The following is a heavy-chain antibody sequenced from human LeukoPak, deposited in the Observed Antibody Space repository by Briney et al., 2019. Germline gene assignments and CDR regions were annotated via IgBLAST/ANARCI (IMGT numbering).Heavy chain of an antibody. J-gene: IGHJ4*02. CDR3: ARDALRYFDWLPSGFDY. D-gene: IGHD3-9*01. CDR1: GFTVSSNY. V-gene: IGHV3-7*04. CDR2: IKQDGSEK. Sequence: GGPLRLSCAASGFTVSSNYMSWVRRPPGKGLEWVANIKQDGSEKYYVDSVKGRFTISRDNAKNSLYLQMNSLRAEDTAVYYCARDALRYFDWLPSGFDYWGQGTLVTVSS.